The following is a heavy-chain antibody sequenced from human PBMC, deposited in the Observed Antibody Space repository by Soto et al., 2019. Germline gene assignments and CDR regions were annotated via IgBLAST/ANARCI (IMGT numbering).Heavy chain of an antibody. J-gene: IGHJ5*01. CDR1: GFSFSAYT. V-gene: IGHV3-21*06. D-gene: IGHD2-15*01. CDR3: ARAHEVAWFDS. Sequence: PGGSLRLSCTASGFSFSAYTMNWVRQAPGKGLQWVASITNRGTHTYSADSVKGRFTISRDNDKNSLYLQMNNLRAEDTATYYCARAHEVAWFDSWGLGTLVTVSS. CDR2: ITNRGTHT.